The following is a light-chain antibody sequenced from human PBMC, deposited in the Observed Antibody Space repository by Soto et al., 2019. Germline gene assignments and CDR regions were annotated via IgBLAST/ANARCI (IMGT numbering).Light chain of an antibody. CDR3: VAWDFSLNGSYV. V-gene: IGLV1-44*01. J-gene: IGLJ1*01. Sequence: QSVLTQPPSASGTPGQRVTISCSGSSSNIGSNTVNWYQQLPGTAPKLLIYSNNQQPSGVPGRFCGSKSGTSASLAISGLQSEDEADHYCVAWDFSLNGSYVFGTGTNATVL. CDR1: SSNIGSNT. CDR2: SNN.